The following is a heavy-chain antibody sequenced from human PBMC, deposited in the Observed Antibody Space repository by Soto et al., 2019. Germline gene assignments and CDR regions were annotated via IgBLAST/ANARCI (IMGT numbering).Heavy chain of an antibody. V-gene: IGHV5-51*01. CDR3: ARHGRDGQTIFRLNWFDP. CDR1: GYNFPDYW. Sequence: EVQLVQSGAEVKKPGESLKISCKGFGYNFPDYWIAWVRQMPGKGLEWMGIIYPGDSDTKYSPSFEGQVTISADKSISTAYLQWSSLEASDTAMYYCARHGRDGQTIFRLNWFDPWGQGTLVTVTS. J-gene: IGHJ5*02. D-gene: IGHD3-9*01. CDR2: IYPGDSDT.